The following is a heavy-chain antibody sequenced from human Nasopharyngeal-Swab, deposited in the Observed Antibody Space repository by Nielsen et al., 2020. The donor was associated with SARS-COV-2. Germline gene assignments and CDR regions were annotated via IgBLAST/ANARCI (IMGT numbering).Heavy chain of an antibody. V-gene: IGHV4-4*02. CDR1: GGSISSNTW. CDR2: IIHSGGT. CDR3: SRHYYYYMDI. Sequence: GSLRLSCAVSGGSISSNTWWGWVRQTPGMGLEWIGEIIHSGGTNYNPALKSRVTISVDKSKNQLPLEVTSVTAADTAVYYCSRHYYYYMDIWGKGTTVTVSS. J-gene: IGHJ6*03.